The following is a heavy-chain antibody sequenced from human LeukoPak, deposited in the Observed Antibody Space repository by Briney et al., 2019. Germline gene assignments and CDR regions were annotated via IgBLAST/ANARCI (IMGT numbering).Heavy chain of an antibody. J-gene: IGHJ6*02. CDR2: IYSGGST. CDR1: GFTVSSNY. Sequence: PGGSLRLSCAASGFTVSSNYMSWVRQAPGEGLEWVSVIYSGGSTYYADSVKGRFTISRHSSKNTLYLQMNSLRGEDTAVYYCARFLGRITISGVVPYGMDVWGQGTTVTVS. CDR3: ARFLGRITISGVVPYGMDV. D-gene: IGHD3-3*01. V-gene: IGHV3-53*04.